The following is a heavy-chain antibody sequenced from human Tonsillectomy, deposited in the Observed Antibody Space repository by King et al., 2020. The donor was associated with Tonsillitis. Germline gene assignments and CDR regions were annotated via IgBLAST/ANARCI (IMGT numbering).Heavy chain of an antibody. J-gene: IGHJ4*02. V-gene: IGHV4-4*02. CDR2: IHHSGST. CDR3: ERSGGDYYGSGSHYNFFDY. Sequence: VQLQESGPGLVKPSGTLSLTCAVSGGSISSSNWWNWVRQPPGKGLEWIGEIHHSGSTNYNPSLKSRVTISVDKSKHQFSLKLSSVTAADTAVYYCERSGGDYYGSGSHYNFFDYWGQGTLVTVSS. CDR1: GGSISSSNW. D-gene: IGHD3-10*01.